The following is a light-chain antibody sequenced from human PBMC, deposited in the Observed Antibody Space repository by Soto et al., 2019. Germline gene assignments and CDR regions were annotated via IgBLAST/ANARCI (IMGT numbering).Light chain of an antibody. J-gene: IGLJ1*01. CDR1: SSDAGGHNY. CDR2: DVS. CDR3: CSYAGGYSYV. V-gene: IGLV2-11*01. Sequence: QSALTQPRSVSGSPGQSVTISCTGTSSDAGGHNYVSWYQQHPGKAPKLMISDVSRRPSGVPDRFSGSKSGNTASLTISGLQAEDEADYYCCSYAGGYSYVFGTGTKVTVL.